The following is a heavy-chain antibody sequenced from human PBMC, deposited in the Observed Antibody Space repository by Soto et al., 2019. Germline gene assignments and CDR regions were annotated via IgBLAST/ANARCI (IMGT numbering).Heavy chain of an antibody. D-gene: IGHD3-10*01. CDR1: GDTFNFYS. V-gene: IGHV1-69*02. Sequence: QVQLVQSGAEVKRPGSSVKVSCKASGDTFNFYSINWVQQAPGLGLEWMGRVNPIVSMSNYAQKFQGRVTXTXDXXTSTAYTELSSLRSEDTAIYYCASSYGSGYRAFDYWGQGALVTVSS. J-gene: IGHJ4*02. CDR3: ASSYGSGYRAFDY. CDR2: VNPIVSMS.